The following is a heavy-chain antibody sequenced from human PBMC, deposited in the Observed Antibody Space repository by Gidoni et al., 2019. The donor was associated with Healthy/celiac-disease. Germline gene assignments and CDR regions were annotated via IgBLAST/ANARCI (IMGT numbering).Heavy chain of an antibody. D-gene: IGHD2-21*02. CDR2: IKQDGSEK. CDR3: ARDSANFVVVTATPGWFDP. V-gene: IGHV3-7*01. J-gene: IGHJ5*02. Sequence: EVQLVESGGGLVQPGGSLRLSCAASGFTFSSYWMRWVRQAPGKGLEWVANIKQDGSEKYYVDSVKGRFTISRDNAKNSLYLQMNSLRAEDTAVYYCARDSANFVVVTATPGWFDPWGQGTLVTVSS. CDR1: GFTFSSYW.